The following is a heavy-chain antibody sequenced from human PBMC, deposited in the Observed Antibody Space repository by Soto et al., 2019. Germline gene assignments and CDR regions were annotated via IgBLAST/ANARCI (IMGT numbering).Heavy chain of an antibody. CDR3: AKEGVRDSSISLYFFDQ. CDR1: GFPFINYA. Sequence: EVQLLDSGGGSVHPGGSLRLSCAASGFPFINYAMHWVRQAPGKGLEWVSAISGSGGRTYYGDSVKGRFTISRDNSKDTLYLHMNRLTAEDTAVYFCAKEGVRDSSISLYFFDQWGQGTLVTVSS. CDR2: ISGSGGRT. D-gene: IGHD3-10*01. V-gene: IGHV3-23*01. J-gene: IGHJ4*02.